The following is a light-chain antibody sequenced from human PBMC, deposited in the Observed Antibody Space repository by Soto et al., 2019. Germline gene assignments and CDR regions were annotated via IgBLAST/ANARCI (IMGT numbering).Light chain of an antibody. CDR2: EVS. CDR3: SSYTSSSPFYV. J-gene: IGLJ1*01. V-gene: IGLV2-14*01. Sequence: QSVLTQPASVSGSPGQSITISRTGTSSDVGGYNYVSWYQQHPGKAPKLIIYEVSNRPSGVSNRFSGSKSGNTASLTISGLQAEDEADYYCSSYTSSSPFYVLGTGTKVTVL. CDR1: SSDVGGYNY.